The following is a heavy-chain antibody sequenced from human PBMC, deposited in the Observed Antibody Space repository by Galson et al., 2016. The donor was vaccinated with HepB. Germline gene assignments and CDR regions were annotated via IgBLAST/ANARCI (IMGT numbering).Heavy chain of an antibody. J-gene: IGHJ6*02. V-gene: IGHV3-7*03. D-gene: IGHD4-17*01. Sequence: SLRLSCATSTFPFSRYWMTWVRQAPGRGLEWVANIKHDGSLKYYVDSVNGRFSISRDNTQNSLFLQMNSLKTEDTAVYYCTRRSFGDNGMDVWGQGTTVTVSS. CDR2: IKHDGSLK. CDR1: TFPFSRYW. CDR3: TRRSFGDNGMDV.